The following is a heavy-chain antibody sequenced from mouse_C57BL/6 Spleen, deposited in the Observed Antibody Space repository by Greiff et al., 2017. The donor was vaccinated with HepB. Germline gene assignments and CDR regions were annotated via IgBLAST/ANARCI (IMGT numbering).Heavy chain of an antibody. Sequence: QLQLQQPGAELVKPGASVKLSCRASGYTFTSYWMRWVTQRPGRGLEWIGRIDPNSGGTKYNEQFKSKATLTVDKPSSTAYMQLSSLTSEDSAVYYCARSEGFYYDYDGGFAYWGQGTLVTVSA. V-gene: IGHV1-72*01. CDR3: ARSEGFYYDYDGGFAY. D-gene: IGHD2-4*01. CDR2: IDPNSGGT. CDR1: GYTFTSYW. J-gene: IGHJ3*01.